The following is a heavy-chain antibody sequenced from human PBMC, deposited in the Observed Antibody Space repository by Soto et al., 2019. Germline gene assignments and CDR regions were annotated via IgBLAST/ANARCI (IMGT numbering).Heavy chain of an antibody. V-gene: IGHV1-18*01. CDR2: ISAHNGNT. J-gene: IGHJ4*02. D-gene: IGHD1-1*01. CDR3: ARGRYVDY. Sequence: QVHLVQSGAEVKKPGASVKVSCKGSGYAFTTYGMTWVRQAPGHGLEWMGWISAHNGNTNYARKLQGRVTVTRDTSTSTAYMELRSLRSDDTAVYYCARGRYVDYWGQGALVTVSS. CDR1: GYAFTTYG.